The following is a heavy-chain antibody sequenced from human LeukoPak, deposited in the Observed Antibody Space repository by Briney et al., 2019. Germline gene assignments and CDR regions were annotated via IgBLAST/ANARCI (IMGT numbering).Heavy chain of an antibody. CDR1: GFTFSSYG. V-gene: IGHV3-30*02. CDR3: ATRYTLGCSGFPNWFDP. Sequence: GGSLRLSCAASGFTFSSYGMHWVRQAPGKGLEWVAFIRYDGSNKYYADSVKGRFTISRDNSKNTLYLQMNSLRAEDTAVYYCATRYTLGCSGFPNWFDPWGQGTLVTVSS. D-gene: IGHD5-12*01. J-gene: IGHJ5*02. CDR2: IRYDGSNK.